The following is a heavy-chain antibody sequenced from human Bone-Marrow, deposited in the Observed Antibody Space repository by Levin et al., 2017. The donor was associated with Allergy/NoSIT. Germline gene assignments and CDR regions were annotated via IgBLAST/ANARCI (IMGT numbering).Heavy chain of an antibody. Sequence: SETLSLTCTVSGASISSGDQYWSWIRQTPGTGLEWIGHISDSGNTKYTPSLKSRVTISVDTSKNQFSLKLTSVTAADTAMYSCPREGDYYDSSGYSWGQGTMVTVSA. V-gene: IGHV4-30-4*01. D-gene: IGHD3-22*01. CDR1: GASISSGDQY. CDR2: ISDSGNT. J-gene: IGHJ3*01. CDR3: PREGDYYDSSGYS.